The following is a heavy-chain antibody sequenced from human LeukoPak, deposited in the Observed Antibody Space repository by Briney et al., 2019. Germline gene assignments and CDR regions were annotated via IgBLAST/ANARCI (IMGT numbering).Heavy chain of an antibody. V-gene: IGHV1-3*01. D-gene: IGHD1-26*01. Sequence: ASVKVSCKASGYTFTSYAMHWVRQAPGQRLEWMGWINAGNGNTKYSQKFQGRVTITRDTSASTAYMELSSLRSEDTAVYYCARDLFEWELVYGMDVWGQGTMVTVSS. J-gene: IGHJ6*02. CDR3: ARDLFEWELVYGMDV. CDR1: GYTFTSYA. CDR2: INAGNGNT.